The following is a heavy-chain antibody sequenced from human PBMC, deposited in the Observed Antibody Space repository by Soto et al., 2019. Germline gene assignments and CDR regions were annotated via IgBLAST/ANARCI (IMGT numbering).Heavy chain of an antibody. J-gene: IGHJ6*02. V-gene: IGHV1-69*04. D-gene: IGHD2-2*01. CDR1: GGGFSSYT. CDR2: IIPILGIA. CDR3: AREDRDRETGLVPAAIDGMDV. Sequence: SVKVSWKAAGGGFSSYTISWVRQAPGQGLEWMGRIIPILGIANYAQKFQGRVTFTADESTSTAYMELSSLRSDDTAVYYCAREDRDRETGLVPAAIDGMDVWGQGTTVTVSS.